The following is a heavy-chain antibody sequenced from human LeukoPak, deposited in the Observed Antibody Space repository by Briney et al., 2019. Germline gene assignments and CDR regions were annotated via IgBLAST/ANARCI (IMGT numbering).Heavy chain of an antibody. D-gene: IGHD6-13*01. J-gene: IGHJ4*02. V-gene: IGHV3-74*01. CDR2: INSDGSSR. CDR1: GFTFSNSW. Sequence: GGSLRLSCAASGFTFSNSWMHWVRQAPGKGLVWVSRINSDGSSRNYADSVKGRFTISRDNAKNTLYLQMNSLRGEDTAVYYCASASSHRIAAGGDYWGQGTLVTVSS. CDR3: ASASSHRIAAGGDY.